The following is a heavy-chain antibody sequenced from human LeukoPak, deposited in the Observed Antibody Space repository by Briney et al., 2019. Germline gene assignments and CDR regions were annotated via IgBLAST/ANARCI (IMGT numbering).Heavy chain of an antibody. CDR2: IVPIFGTA. CDR3: ARAIAVALPGFDH. Sequence: ASVKVSCKASGGTFSSYASSWVRQAPGQGLEGMGGIVPIFGTAHYAQKFQGRVTITADESTSTAYMELRSLRSEDPAVYYCARAIAVALPGFDHWGQGTLVPVSS. D-gene: IGHD6-19*01. J-gene: IGHJ4*02. CDR1: GGTFSSYA. V-gene: IGHV1-69*01.